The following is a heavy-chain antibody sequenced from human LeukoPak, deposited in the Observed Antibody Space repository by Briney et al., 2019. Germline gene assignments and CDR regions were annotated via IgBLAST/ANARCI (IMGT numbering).Heavy chain of an antibody. CDR1: GCSFSSSNYY. V-gene: IGHV4-39*01. Sequence: PSETLSLTCAVSGCSFSSSNYYWGWLPQPPGLGWDSIVSVSYSGSAYYNPALKSRVTISIDRSKKQFSLNLSSVTAADTAVYYCARLTYYYSSASYSQIDYWGQGTLVTVSS. J-gene: IGHJ4*02. CDR2: VSYSGSA. CDR3: ARLTYYYSSASYSQIDY. D-gene: IGHD3-10*01.